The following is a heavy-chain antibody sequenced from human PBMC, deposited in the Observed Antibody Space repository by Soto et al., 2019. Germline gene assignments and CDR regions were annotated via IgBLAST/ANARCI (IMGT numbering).Heavy chain of an antibody. J-gene: IGHJ4*02. D-gene: IGHD3-22*01. V-gene: IGHV3-21*01. CDR3: AREGVYYDSSGYSPAPWDY. CDR2: ISSSSSYI. CDR1: GFTFSSYS. Sequence: PGGSLRLSCAASGFTFSSYSMNWVRQAPGKGLEWVSSISSSSSYIYYADSVKGRFTISRDNAKNSLYLQMNSLRAEDTAVYYCAREGVYYDSSGYSPAPWDYWGQGTLVTVSS.